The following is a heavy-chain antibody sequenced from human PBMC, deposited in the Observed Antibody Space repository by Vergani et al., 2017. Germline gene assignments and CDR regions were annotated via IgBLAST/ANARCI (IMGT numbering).Heavy chain of an antibody. J-gene: IGHJ5*02. Sequence: QVQLQQWGAGLLKPSETLSLTCAVYGGSFSGYYWSWIRQPPGKGLEWIGEINHSGSTNYNPSLKSRVTISVDTSKNQFSLKLSSVTAADTAVYYCARSSGKSIAARNWFDPWGQGTLVTVSS. CDR2: INHSGST. CDR1: GGSFSGYY. V-gene: IGHV4-34*01. D-gene: IGHD6-6*01. CDR3: ARSSGKSIAARNWFDP.